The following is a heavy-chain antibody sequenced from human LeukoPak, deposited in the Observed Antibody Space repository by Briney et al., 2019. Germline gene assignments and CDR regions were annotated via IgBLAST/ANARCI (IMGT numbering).Heavy chain of an antibody. J-gene: IGHJ4*02. CDR2: IYYSGST. CDR1: GGSISSSNW. Sequence: PSETLSLTCAVSGGSISSSNWWSWVRQPPGKGLEWIGSIYYSGSTYYNPSLKSRVTISVDTSKNQFSLKLSSVTAADTAVYYCASTASGWAFIFDYWGQGTLVTVSS. D-gene: IGHD6-19*01. V-gene: IGHV4-39*01. CDR3: ASTASGWAFIFDY.